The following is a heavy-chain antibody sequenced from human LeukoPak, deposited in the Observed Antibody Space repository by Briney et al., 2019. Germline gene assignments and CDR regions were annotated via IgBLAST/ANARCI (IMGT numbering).Heavy chain of an antibody. Sequence: SETLSLTCAVYAGSFSGYYSSWIRQPPRKGVEWVGEINHRGKTNYNTSLKSRVTMSVDTSKKQVSLTLNSATTAGTAGCYHARLESAAAGNRWFDPWGQGSLVTVSS. CDR1: AGSFSGYY. V-gene: IGHV4-34*01. CDR3: ARLESAAAGNRWFDP. D-gene: IGHD6-13*01. CDR2: INHRGKT. J-gene: IGHJ5*02.